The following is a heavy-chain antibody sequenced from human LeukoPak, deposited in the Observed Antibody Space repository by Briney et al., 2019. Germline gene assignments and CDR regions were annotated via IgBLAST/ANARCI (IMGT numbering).Heavy chain of an antibody. J-gene: IGHJ4*02. V-gene: IGHV1-69*04. D-gene: IGHD2-21*02. CDR2: IIPILGIA. CDR1: GGTFSSYA. CDR3: ARDVGVVVTPPGYFDY. Sequence: SVKVSCKASGGTFSSYAISWVRQAPGQGLEWMGRIIPILGIANYAQKFQGRVTITAGKSTSTAYMELSSLRSEDTAVYYCARDVGVVVTPPGYFDYWGQGTLVTVSS.